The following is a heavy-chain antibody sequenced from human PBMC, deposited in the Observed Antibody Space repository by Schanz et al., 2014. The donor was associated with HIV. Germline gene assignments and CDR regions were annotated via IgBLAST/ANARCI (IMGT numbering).Heavy chain of an antibody. Sequence: VQLVESGGGVVQPGRSLRLSCVASGFTFSIYSMNWVRQAPGKGLEWVSSISSDSSYIFYADSMKGRFTISRDNARNSRYLQIRSLRAEDTAVYYCARGGLGVVAEGNAFDLWGQGTLVTVSS. CDR1: GFTFSIYS. CDR3: ARGGLGVVAEGNAFDL. CDR2: ISSDSSYI. V-gene: IGHV3-21*01. D-gene: IGHD2-15*01. J-gene: IGHJ3*01.